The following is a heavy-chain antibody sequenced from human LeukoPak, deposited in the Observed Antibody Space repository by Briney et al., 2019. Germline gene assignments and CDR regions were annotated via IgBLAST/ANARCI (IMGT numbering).Heavy chain of an antibody. CDR1: GFTFGDFT. CDR3: ARAVPGFDS. J-gene: IGHJ4*02. CDR2: IGGSSDAYV. Sequence: GGSLRLSCAGSGFTFGDFTINWVRQAPGKGLEWVSCIGGSSDAYVHYADSVGGRTTIPRDNAKTSVYLQMDSLRAEDTAVYYCARAVPGFDSWGQGTLVTVSS. V-gene: IGHV3-21*01.